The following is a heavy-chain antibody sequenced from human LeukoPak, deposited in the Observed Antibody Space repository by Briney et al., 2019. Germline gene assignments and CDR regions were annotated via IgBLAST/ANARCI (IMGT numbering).Heavy chain of an antibody. CDR2: ISGSGGST. Sequence: GGSLRLSCAASGFTFSSYAMSWVRQAPGKGLEWVSAISGSGGSTYYADSVKGRFTISRDNSKNTLYLQMNSLRAEDTAVYHCAKPKYSSSRGLDYWGQGTLVTVSS. CDR1: GFTFSSYA. CDR3: AKPKYSSSRGLDY. D-gene: IGHD6-6*01. J-gene: IGHJ4*02. V-gene: IGHV3-23*01.